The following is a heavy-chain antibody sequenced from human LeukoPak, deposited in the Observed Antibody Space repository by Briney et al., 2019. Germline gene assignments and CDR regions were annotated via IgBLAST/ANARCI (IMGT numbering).Heavy chain of an antibody. Sequence: PSETLSLTCAVYGGSFSGYYWSWIRQPPGKGLEWIGEINHSGSTNYNPSLKSRVTISVDTSKNQFSLKLSSVTAADTAVYCCASRAKNAFDFWGQGTMVTVSS. J-gene: IGHJ3*01. CDR2: INHSGST. V-gene: IGHV4-34*01. D-gene: IGHD3-10*01. CDR1: GGSFSGYY. CDR3: ASRAKNAFDF.